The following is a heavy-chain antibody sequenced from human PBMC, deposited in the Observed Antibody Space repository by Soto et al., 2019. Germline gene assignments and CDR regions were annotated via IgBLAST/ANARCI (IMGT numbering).Heavy chain of an antibody. J-gene: IGHJ4*02. CDR2: IWYDGSNK. Sequence: XGSLILSCSASGVTFSSYGMHWVRQAPGKGLDWVAVIWYDGSNKYYADSVKGRFTISRDNSKNTLYLQMNSLRAEDTAVYYCARDPGQWLVPGYFDYWGQGTLVTVSS. V-gene: IGHV3-33*01. CDR1: GVTFSSYG. D-gene: IGHD6-19*01. CDR3: ARDPGQWLVPGYFDY.